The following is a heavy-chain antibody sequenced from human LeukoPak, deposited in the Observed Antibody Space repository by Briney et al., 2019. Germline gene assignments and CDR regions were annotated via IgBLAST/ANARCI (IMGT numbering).Heavy chain of an antibody. CDR2: INPNSGGT. CDR1: GYTFTGYY. V-gene: IGHV1-2*04. Sequence: ASVKVSCKASGYTFTGYYMHWVRQAPGQGLEWMGWINPNSGGTNYAQKFQGWVTMTRDTSISTAYMELSRLRSGDTAVYYCARQVVDTARLHFDYWGQGTLVTVSS. CDR3: ARQVVDTARLHFDY. D-gene: IGHD5-18*01. J-gene: IGHJ4*02.